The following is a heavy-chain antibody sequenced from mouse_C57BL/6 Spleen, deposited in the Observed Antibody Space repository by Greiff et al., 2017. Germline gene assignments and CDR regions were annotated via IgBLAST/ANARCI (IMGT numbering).Heavy chain of an antibody. CDR1: GYTFTSYG. V-gene: IGHV1-81*01. CDR2: IYPRSGNT. J-gene: IGHJ4*01. Sequence: QVQLQQSGAELARPGASVKLSCKASGYTFTSYGISWVKQRTGQGLEWIGEIYPRSGNTYYNEKFKGKATLTADKSYSTAYMELRSLTSEDSAVYFCARSVDYLYAMDYWGQGTSVTVSS. CDR3: ARSVDYLYAMDY. D-gene: IGHD2-4*01.